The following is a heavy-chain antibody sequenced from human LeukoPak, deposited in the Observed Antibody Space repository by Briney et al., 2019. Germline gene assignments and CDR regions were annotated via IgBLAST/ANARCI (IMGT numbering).Heavy chain of an antibody. CDR1: GFTFSSYA. Sequence: PGGSLRLSCAASGFTFSSYAMSWVRQAPGKGLEWVSAISGSGGSPYYADSVKGRFTISRDNSKNTPYLQMNSLRAEETAVYYCAKPPSFLEWLYYFDYWGQGTLVTVSS. CDR3: AKPPSFLEWLYYFDY. V-gene: IGHV3-23*01. D-gene: IGHD3-3*02. J-gene: IGHJ4*02. CDR2: ISGSGGSP.